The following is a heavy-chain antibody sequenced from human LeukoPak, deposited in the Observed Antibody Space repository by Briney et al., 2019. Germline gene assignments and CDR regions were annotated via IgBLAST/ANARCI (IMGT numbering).Heavy chain of an antibody. CDR1: GFTFPYYT. CDR3: GGSGGSFRE. CDR2: IRTRAYGATT. J-gene: IGHJ4*02. D-gene: IGHD3-10*01. Sequence: GGSLRLSCSVSGFTFPYYTLSWFRQPPGKGLEWVALIRTRAYGATTEYAASVKGRFTISRDDSKSIVYLQMDYLQTEDTGFYYCGGSGGSFREWGQGTLVTVSS. V-gene: IGHV3-49*03.